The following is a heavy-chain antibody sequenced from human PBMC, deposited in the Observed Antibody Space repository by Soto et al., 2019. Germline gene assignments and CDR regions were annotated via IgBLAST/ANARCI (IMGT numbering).Heavy chain of an antibody. CDR3: ARSSKGYCSSTSCYGAYYYYYYGMDV. Sequence: GESLKISCKGSGYSFTSYWISWVRQMPGKGLEWMGRIDPSDSYINYSPSFQGHVTISADKSISTAYLQWSSLKASDTAMYYCARSSKGYCSSTSCYGAYYYYYYGMDVWGQGTTVTVS. D-gene: IGHD2-2*01. CDR2: IDPSDSYI. V-gene: IGHV5-10-1*01. J-gene: IGHJ6*02. CDR1: GYSFTSYW.